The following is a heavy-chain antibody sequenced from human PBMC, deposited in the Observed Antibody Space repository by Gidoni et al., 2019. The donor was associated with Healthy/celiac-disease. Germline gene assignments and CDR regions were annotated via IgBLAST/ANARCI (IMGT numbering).Heavy chain of an antibody. V-gene: IGHV3-7*04. J-gene: IGHJ6*02. CDR2: IKQDGSEK. CDR3: ARDSYYDSSGYYSFYYYYGMDV. Sequence: EVQLVESGGGLVQPGGSLRLSCAASGFTFSSYLMSLVRQAPGKGLEWVANIKQDGSEKYYVDSVKGRFTISRDNAKNSLYLQMNSLRAEDTAVYYCARDSYYDSSGYYSFYYYYGMDVWGQGTTVTVSS. D-gene: IGHD3-22*01. CDR1: GFTFSSYL.